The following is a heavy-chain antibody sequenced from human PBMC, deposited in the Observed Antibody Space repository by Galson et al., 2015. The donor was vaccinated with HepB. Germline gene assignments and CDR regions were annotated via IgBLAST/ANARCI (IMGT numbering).Heavy chain of an antibody. Sequence: QSGAEVKKPGESLRISCKGSGYTFTSYWISWVRQMPGQGLEWMARIDPSDSYTKYSPSFQGHVTISVDKSISTAYLQWNSLKASDTAMYYCARQERGDYVWGSYPDYWGQGTLVTVSS. V-gene: IGHV5-10-1*01. CDR3: ARQERGDYVWGSYPDY. CDR2: IDPSDSYT. J-gene: IGHJ4*02. D-gene: IGHD3-16*02. CDR1: GYTFTSYW.